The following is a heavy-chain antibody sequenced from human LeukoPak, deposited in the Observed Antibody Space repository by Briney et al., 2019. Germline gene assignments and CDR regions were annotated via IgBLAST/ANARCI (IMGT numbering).Heavy chain of an antibody. CDR3: AKDDRWLQFCC. J-gene: IGHJ4*02. CDR1: GFTFSSYG. CDR2: ISYDGSNK. V-gene: IGHV3-30*18. Sequence: GRSLRLSCAASGFTFSSYGMHWVRQAPGKGLEWVAVISYDGSNKYYADSVKGRFTISRDNSRNTVYLQMNSLRAEDTAVYYCAKDDRWLQFCCWGQGTLVTVSA. D-gene: IGHD5-24*01.